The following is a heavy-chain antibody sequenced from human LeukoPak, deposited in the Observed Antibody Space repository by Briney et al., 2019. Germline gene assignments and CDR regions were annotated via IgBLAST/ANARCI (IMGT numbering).Heavy chain of an antibody. CDR2: ISYDGSNK. CDR1: GFTFSSYV. CDR3: AKDLLAYCGGDCYFDY. D-gene: IGHD2-21*02. V-gene: IGHV3-30*18. J-gene: IGHJ4*02. Sequence: PGGSLRLSCAASGFTFSSYVMHWVRQAPGKGLEWVAVISYDGSNKYYADSVKGRFTISRDNSKNTLYLQMNSLRAEDTAVYYCAKDLLAYCGGDCYFDYWGQGTLVTVSS.